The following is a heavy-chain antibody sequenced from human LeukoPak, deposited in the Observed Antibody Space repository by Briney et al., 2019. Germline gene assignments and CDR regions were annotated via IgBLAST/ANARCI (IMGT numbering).Heavy chain of an antibody. Sequence: KPSETLSLTCAVYGGSFSGYYWSWIRQPPGKGLEWIGEINHSGSTNYNPSLKSRVTISVDTSKNQFCLKLSSVTAADTAVYYCAVLGYCSSTSCYDYWGQGTLVTVSS. CDR2: INHSGST. CDR3: AVLGYCSSTSCYDY. D-gene: IGHD2-2*01. CDR1: GGSFSGYY. J-gene: IGHJ4*02. V-gene: IGHV4-34*01.